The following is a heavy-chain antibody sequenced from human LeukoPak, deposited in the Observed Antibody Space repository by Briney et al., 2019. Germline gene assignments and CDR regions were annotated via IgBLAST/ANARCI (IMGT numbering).Heavy chain of an antibody. CDR1: GYTLNRYG. D-gene: IGHD3-16*02. CDR3: ARDWTWATFGGVIAISDY. J-gene: IGHJ4*02. Sequence: ASVKVSCKASGYTLNRYGISWVRQAPGLGLEWMGWISAFNGNTEYAQKFQGRVSLTTDTSTRTAYMELTSLTSDDTAVYYCARDWTWATFGGVIAISDYWGQGTLVTVSS. CDR2: ISAFNGNT. V-gene: IGHV1-18*01.